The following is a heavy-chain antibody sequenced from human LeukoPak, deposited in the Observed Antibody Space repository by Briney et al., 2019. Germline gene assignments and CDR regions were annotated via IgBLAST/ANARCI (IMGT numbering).Heavy chain of an antibody. J-gene: IGHJ5*02. CDR3: ARGPSRGGDCS. V-gene: IGHV3-21*01. CDR1: GFTFSSYS. Sequence: GGSLRLSCAACGFTFSSYSMNLVRQAPGKGLEWVSSISSSSSYIYYADSVKGRFTISRDNAKNSLYLQMNSLRAEDTAVYYCARGPSRGGDCSWGQGTLVTVSS. CDR2: ISSSSSYI. D-gene: IGHD2-21*02.